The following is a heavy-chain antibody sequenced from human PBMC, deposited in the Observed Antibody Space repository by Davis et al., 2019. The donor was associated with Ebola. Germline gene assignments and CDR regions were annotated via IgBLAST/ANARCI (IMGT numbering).Heavy chain of an antibody. V-gene: IGHV3-30-3*01. J-gene: IGHJ4*02. CDR2: ISYDGSNK. CDR3: ARDTFGAVAGIFDY. CDR1: GFTFSSYA. D-gene: IGHD6-19*01. Sequence: GESLKISCAASGFTFSSYAMHWVRQAPGKGLEWVAVISYDGSNKYYADSVKGRFTISRDNSKNTLYLQMNSLRAEDTAVYYCARDTFGAVAGIFDYRGQGTLVTVSS.